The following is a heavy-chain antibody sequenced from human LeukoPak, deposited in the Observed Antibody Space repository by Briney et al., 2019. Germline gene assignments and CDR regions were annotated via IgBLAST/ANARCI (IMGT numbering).Heavy chain of an antibody. V-gene: IGHV1-69*05. CDR1: GGSFSSYS. Sequence: RRASVKVSCKTSGGSFSSYSINWVRQAPGQGLEWMGGIIPIFGTANYAQKFQGRVTITTDESTSTAYMELSSLRSEDTAVYYCARGLGRGSLGDGYRMWFDYWGQGTLVTVSS. CDR2: IIPIFGTA. CDR3: ARGLGRGSLGDGYRMWFDY. J-gene: IGHJ4*02. D-gene: IGHD5-24*01.